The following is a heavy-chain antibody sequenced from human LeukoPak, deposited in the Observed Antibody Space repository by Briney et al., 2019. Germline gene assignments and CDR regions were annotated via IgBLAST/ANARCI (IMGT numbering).Heavy chain of an antibody. CDR1: GGSISSYY. D-gene: IGHD3-10*01. CDR2: IYYSGST. V-gene: IGHV4-59*12. CDR3: ARDLYGSRDY. Sequence: SETLSLTCTVSGGSISSYYWSWIRQPPGKGLEWIGYIYYSGSTNYNPSLKSRVTISVDTSKNQFSLKLSSVTAADTAVYYCARDLYGSRDYWGQGTLVTVSS. J-gene: IGHJ4*02.